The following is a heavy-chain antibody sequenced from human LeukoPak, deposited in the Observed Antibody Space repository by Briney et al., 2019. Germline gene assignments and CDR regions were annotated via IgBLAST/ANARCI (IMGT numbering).Heavy chain of an antibody. CDR1: GFSFTDAR. V-gene: IGHV3-15*01. J-gene: IGHJ4*02. D-gene: IGHD3-10*01. CDR3: ARHNEFFN. Sequence: GGSLRLSCAPSGFSFTDARMNWVRQAPGKGLEWVGRIKSITYETHYAAPVQGRFTISRDDSRSTLYLQMSSLRSDDTAVYYCARHNEFFNWGQGTLVTVSS. CDR2: IKSITYET.